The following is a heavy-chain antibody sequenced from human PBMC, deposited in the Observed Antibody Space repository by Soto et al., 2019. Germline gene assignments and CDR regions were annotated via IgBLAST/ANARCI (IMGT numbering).Heavy chain of an antibody. V-gene: IGHV1-2*04. CDR1: GYTFTGYY. Sequence: GASVKLSCKASGYTFTGYYIHWVRQAPGQGLEWMGWINPNSGGTNYAQKFQGWVTMTRDTSISTAYMELSRLRSDDTAVYYCARHGDNKDAFDIWGQGTMVTVSS. CDR2: INPNSGGT. CDR3: ARHGDNKDAFDI. J-gene: IGHJ3*02. D-gene: IGHD4-17*01.